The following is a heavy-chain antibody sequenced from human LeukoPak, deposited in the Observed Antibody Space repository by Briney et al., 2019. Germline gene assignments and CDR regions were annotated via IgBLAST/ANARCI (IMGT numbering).Heavy chain of an antibody. V-gene: IGHV4-59*01. CDR3: ARGVYIAAAQYGY. CDR1: GGSISSYY. J-gene: IGHJ4*02. CDR2: IYYSGTT. D-gene: IGHD6-13*01. Sequence: SETLSLTCTVSGGSISSYYWSWIRQPPGKGLEWIGYIYYSGTTNYNPSLKSRVTIAVDTSKNQFSLKLSSVTAADTAVYYCARGVYIAAAQYGYWGQGTLVTVSS.